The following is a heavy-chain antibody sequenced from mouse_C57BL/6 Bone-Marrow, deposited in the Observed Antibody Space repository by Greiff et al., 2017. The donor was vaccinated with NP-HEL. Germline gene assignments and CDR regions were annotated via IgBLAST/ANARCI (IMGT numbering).Heavy chain of an antibody. J-gene: IGHJ1*03. CDR2: IYPRDGST. CDR1: GYTFTSYD. V-gene: IGHV1-85*01. CDR3: ASLYYYGRSPAFDV. D-gene: IGHD1-1*01. Sequence: QVQLKESGPELVKPGASVTLSCKASGYTFTSYDINWVKQRPGQGLEWIGWIYPRDGSTKYNEKFKGKATLTVDTSSSTAYMELHRLTSEDSAVYFCASLYYYGRSPAFDVWGKGTTVTVSS.